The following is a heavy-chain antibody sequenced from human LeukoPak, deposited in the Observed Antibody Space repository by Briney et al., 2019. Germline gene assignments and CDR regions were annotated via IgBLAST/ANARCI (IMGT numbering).Heavy chain of an antibody. CDR2: IKGDGSST. CDR1: GFTFSTYW. CDR3: ARASTTVPNLLDH. Sequence: GGSLRLSCAASGFTFSTYWMHWVRQAPGKGLVWVARIKGDGSSTIYADSVKGRFTISRDNSKNTLYLQTSSLRAEDTAVYYCARASTTVPNLLDHWGRGTLVTISS. V-gene: IGHV3-74*01. D-gene: IGHD4-17*01. J-gene: IGHJ4*02.